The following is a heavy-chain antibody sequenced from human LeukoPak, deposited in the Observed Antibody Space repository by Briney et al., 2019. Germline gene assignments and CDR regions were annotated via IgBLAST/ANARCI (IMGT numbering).Heavy chain of an antibody. CDR2: ISGSGVST. Sequence: PGGSLRLSCAASGFTFSSYAMSWVRQAPGKGLEWVSTISGSGVSTYYADSVKGRFTISRDNSKNTLFLQMNSLRAEDTAVYYCAKRSGVGSYLDYWGQGTLVTVSS. CDR1: GFTFSSYA. V-gene: IGHV3-23*01. CDR3: AKRSGVGSYLDY. D-gene: IGHD3-10*01. J-gene: IGHJ4*02.